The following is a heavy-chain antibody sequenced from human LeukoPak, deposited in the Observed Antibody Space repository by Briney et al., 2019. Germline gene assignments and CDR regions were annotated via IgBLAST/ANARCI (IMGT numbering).Heavy chain of an antibody. CDR1: GYTLTELS. CDR3: AADRAWNDSPSFDS. Sequence: GASVKVSCKVSGYTLTELSMHWVRQAPGKGREWMGSFDPEDGETIYAQKFQGRVTMTEDTSTDTSYVELSSLRSDDTAVYYCAADRAWNDSPSFDSWGQGTLVTVSS. V-gene: IGHV1-24*01. CDR2: FDPEDGET. J-gene: IGHJ4*02. D-gene: IGHD1-1*01.